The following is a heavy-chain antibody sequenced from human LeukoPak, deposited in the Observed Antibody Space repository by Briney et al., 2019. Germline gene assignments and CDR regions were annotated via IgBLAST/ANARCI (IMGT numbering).Heavy chain of an antibody. V-gene: IGHV3-21*01. CDR1: GFTFSSYS. CDR2: ISSSSSCI. CDR3: ARSGYSYGSLLRGFDP. D-gene: IGHD5-18*01. Sequence: GGSLRLSCAASGFTFSSYSMNWVRQAPGKGLEWVSSISSSSSCIYYADSVKGRFTISRDNAKNSLYLQMNSLRAEDTAVYYCARSGYSYGSLLRGFDPWGQGTLVTVSS. J-gene: IGHJ5*02.